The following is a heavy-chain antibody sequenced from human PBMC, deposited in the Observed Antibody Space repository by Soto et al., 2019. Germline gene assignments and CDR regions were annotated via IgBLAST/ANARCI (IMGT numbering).Heavy chain of an antibody. CDR1: GFTFSSYG. J-gene: IGHJ6*02. CDR2: IWYDGSNK. V-gene: IGHV3-33*06. D-gene: IGHD3-16*02. CDR3: AQDNDETYYDYVWGSYRWRGPTGYYGMEV. Sequence: QVQLVESGGGVVQPGRSLRLSCAASGFTFSSYGMHWVRQAPGKGLEWVAVIWYDGSNKYYADSVKGRFTISRDNSKNTRYLQINSLRAEDTDVYYCAQDNDETYYDYVWGSYRWRGPTGYYGMEVWGQGTTVTVSS.